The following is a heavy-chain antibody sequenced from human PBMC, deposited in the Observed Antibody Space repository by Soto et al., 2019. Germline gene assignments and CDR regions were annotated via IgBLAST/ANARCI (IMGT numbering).Heavy chain of an antibody. CDR2: ISSSSSSTI. Sequence: PGGSLRLSCAASGFTFSSYSMNWVRQAPGKGLEWVSYISSSSSSTIYYADSVKGRFTISRDNAKNSLYLQMNSLRAEDTAVYYCARADHYNWNGGFDYWGQGTLVTVSS. V-gene: IGHV3-48*04. CDR3: ARADHYNWNGGFDY. D-gene: IGHD1-20*01. J-gene: IGHJ4*02. CDR1: GFTFSSYS.